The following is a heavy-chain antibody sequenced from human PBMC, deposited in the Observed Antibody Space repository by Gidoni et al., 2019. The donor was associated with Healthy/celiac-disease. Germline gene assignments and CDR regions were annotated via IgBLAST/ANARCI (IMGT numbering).Heavy chain of an antibody. Sequence: EVQLLESGGGLVQHGGSLRLSCAASGFTFSSYAISWVRQAPGKGLEWFSAISGSGGSTYYADSVKGRFTISRDNSKNTLYLQMNSLRAEDTAVYYCAKDTGSSCSNDYWGQGTLVTVSS. D-gene: IGHD6-13*01. J-gene: IGHJ4*02. CDR3: AKDTGSSCSNDY. CDR1: GFTFSSYA. CDR2: ISGSGGST. V-gene: IGHV3-23*01.